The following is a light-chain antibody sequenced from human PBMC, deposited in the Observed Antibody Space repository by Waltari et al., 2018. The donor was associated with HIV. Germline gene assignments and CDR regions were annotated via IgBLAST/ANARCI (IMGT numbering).Light chain of an antibody. CDR3: QVWDRDDREAV. CDR2: DDV. J-gene: IGLJ2*01. CDR1: NIGGKR. Sequence: SYVLTQAPSVSVAPGQPATISCGNIGGKRVSWYRQKPGRAPLLVVSDDVDRSSGIHAGFSCARPWAGDTLTISGVEAGDESDYYCQVWDRDDREAVLGGGTTVIVL. V-gene: IGLV3-21*02.